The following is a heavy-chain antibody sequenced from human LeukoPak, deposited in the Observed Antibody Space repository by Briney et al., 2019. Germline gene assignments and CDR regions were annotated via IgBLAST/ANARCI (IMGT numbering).Heavy chain of an antibody. CDR2: IIPILGIA. D-gene: IGHD3-10*01. CDR1: GYTFTGYY. CDR3: ASSGRGASHRVPYYLDV. J-gene: IGHJ6*02. V-gene: IGHV1-69*02. Sequence: HGASVKVSCKASGYTFTGYYMHWVRQAPGQGLEWMGRIIPILGIANYAQKFQGRVTITADKSTSTAYMELSSLRSEDTAVYYCASSGRGASHRVPYYLDVWGQGTTVTVSS.